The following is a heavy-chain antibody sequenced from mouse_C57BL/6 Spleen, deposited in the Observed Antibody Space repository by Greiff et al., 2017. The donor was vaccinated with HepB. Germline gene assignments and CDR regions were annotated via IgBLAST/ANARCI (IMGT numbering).Heavy chain of an antibody. CDR1: GYTFTSYW. Sequence: VQLQQSGAELVKPGASVKMSCKASGYTFTSYWLTWVKQRPGQGLEWIGDIYPGSGSTNYNEKFKSKATLTVDTSSSTAYMQLSSLTSEDSAVYYCARSDYSNPWFAYWGQGTLVTVSA. CDR2: IYPGSGST. CDR3: ARSDYSNPWFAY. V-gene: IGHV1-55*01. D-gene: IGHD2-5*01. J-gene: IGHJ3*01.